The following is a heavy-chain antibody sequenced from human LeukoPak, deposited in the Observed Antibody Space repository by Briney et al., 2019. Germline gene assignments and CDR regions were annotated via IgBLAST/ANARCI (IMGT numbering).Heavy chain of an antibody. V-gene: IGHV4-30-4*01. CDR3: ARAAITGTGFYYFDY. Sequence: SQTLSLTCTVSGGSISSGDYYWSWIRQPPGKGLEWIGYMYYSGSTYYNPSLKSRVTISVDTSKNQFSLKLSSVTAADTAVYYCARAAITGTGFYYFDYWGQGTLVTVSS. CDR2: MYYSGST. CDR1: GGSISSGDYY. J-gene: IGHJ4*02. D-gene: IGHD1-20*01.